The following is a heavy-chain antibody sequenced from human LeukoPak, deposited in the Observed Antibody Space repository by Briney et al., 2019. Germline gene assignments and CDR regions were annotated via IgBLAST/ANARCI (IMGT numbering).Heavy chain of an antibody. CDR1: GFSFSSYG. Sequence: GGSLRLSCGASGFSFSSYGIHWVRQAPGKGLEWVTFIRSDGSDKFYEDSVKGRFTISRDNSKNTVYLQMNSLRAEDAAVYYCAKELDFDGGTFFFDHWGQGALVTLSS. CDR3: AKELDFDGGTFFFDH. V-gene: IGHV3-30*02. D-gene: IGHD1-1*01. J-gene: IGHJ4*02. CDR2: IRSDGSDK.